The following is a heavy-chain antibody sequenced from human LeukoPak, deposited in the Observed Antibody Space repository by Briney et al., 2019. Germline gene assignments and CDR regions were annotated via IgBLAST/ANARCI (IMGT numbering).Heavy chain of an antibody. D-gene: IGHD3-3*01. J-gene: IGHJ4*02. CDR3: ARDEGITIFGVVIKAGFDY. V-gene: IGHV3-7*01. CDR1: GFTFSSYW. CDR2: IKQDGSEK. Sequence: GGSLRLSCAASGFTFSSYWMSWVRQAPGKGLEWVANIKQDGSEKYYVDSVKGRFTISRDNAKNSLYLQMNSLIAEDTAVYYCARDEGITIFGVVIKAGFDYWGQGTLVTVSS.